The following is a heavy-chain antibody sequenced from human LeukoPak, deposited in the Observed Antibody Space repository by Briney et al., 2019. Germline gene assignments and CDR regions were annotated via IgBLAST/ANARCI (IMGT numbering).Heavy chain of an antibody. CDR2: IKSRSDGWTA. CDR3: TTDPRYYYDSSGYYYFDY. Sequence: GGSLRLSCAASGFTFTNAWMSWVRQAPGKGLEGVGRIKSRSDGWTADYAAPVKGRFTISRDDSKNTLYLQMNSLKTEDTAVYYCTTDPRYYYDSSGYYYFDYWGQGTLVTVSS. V-gene: IGHV3-15*01. CDR1: GFTFTNAW. D-gene: IGHD3-22*01. J-gene: IGHJ4*02.